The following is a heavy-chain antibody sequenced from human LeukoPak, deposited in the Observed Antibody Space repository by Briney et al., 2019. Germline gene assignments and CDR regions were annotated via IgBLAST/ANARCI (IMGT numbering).Heavy chain of an antibody. CDR2: IYSGGST. CDR1: GFTVSSNY. CDR3: AKDRDYYDSALGY. Sequence: PGGSLRLSCAASGFTVSSNYMSWVRQAPGKGLEWVSVIYSGGSTYYADSVKGRFTIPRDNSKNTPDLQMNSLRAEDTAVYYCAKDRDYYDSALGYWGQGTLVTVSS. J-gene: IGHJ4*02. D-gene: IGHD3-22*01. V-gene: IGHV3-53*05.